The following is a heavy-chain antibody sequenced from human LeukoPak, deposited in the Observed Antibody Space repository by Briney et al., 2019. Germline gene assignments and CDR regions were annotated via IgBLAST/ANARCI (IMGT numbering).Heavy chain of an antibody. V-gene: IGHV1-69*06. Sequence: SVKVSCKASGGTFSSYTISRVRQAPGQGLEWMGGVVPFFGTANYAQKFQGRVTMTEDTSTDTAYMELSSLRSEDTAVYYCATAAGSGWYPYFDYWGQGTLVTVSS. J-gene: IGHJ4*02. CDR3: ATAAGSGWYPYFDY. D-gene: IGHD6-19*01. CDR2: VVPFFGTA. CDR1: GGTFSSYT.